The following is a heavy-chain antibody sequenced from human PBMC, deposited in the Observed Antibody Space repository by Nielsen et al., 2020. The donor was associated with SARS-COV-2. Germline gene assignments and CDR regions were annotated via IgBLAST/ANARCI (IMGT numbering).Heavy chain of an antibody. Sequence: GESLKISCAASGFTFSSYSMNWVRQDPGKGLEWASSISSSSSYIYYADSVKGRFTISRDNAKNSLYLQMNSLRAEDTAVYYCARDISRGRYFDWGDYNYYGMDVWGQGTTVTVSS. V-gene: IGHV3-21*01. CDR3: ARDISRGRYFDWGDYNYYGMDV. J-gene: IGHJ6*02. D-gene: IGHD3-9*01. CDR1: GFTFSSYS. CDR2: ISSSSSYI.